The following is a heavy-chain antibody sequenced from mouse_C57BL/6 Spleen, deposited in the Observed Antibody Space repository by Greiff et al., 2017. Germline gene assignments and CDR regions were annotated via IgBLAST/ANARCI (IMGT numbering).Heavy chain of an antibody. J-gene: IGHJ4*01. Sequence: QVQLQQPGAELVRPGSSVKLSCKASGYTFTSYWMHWVKQRPIQGLEWIGNIDPSDSETHYNQKFKDKATLTVDKSSSTTYMQLNSLTSEDSAVYYWASGGSSYDYAMDYWGQGTSVTVSS. CDR3: ASGGSSYDYAMDY. V-gene: IGHV1-52*01. CDR1: GYTFTSYW. CDR2: IDPSDSET. D-gene: IGHD1-1*01.